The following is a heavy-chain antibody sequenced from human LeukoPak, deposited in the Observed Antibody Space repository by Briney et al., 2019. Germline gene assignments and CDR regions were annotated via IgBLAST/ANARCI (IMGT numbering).Heavy chain of an antibody. CDR3: AKLAAYAHPSLGPPPNWYFDR. CDR1: GSSISSGYY. V-gene: IGHV4-38-2*01. D-gene: IGHD1-7*01. CDR2: IYHTGST. J-gene: IGHJ2*01. Sequence: SETLSLTCAVSGSSISSGYYCGWTRQPPGRGLEWIGIIYHTGSTSYNPPLKSCVTISIDTSKTLFYLKMLSLTAADSAFSDCAKLAAYAHPSLGPPPNWYFDRWVRGTLVGDSS.